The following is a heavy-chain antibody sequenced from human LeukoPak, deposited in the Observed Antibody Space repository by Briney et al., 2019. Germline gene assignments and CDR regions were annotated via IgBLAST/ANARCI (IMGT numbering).Heavy chain of an antibody. CDR2: ISGAADRT. Sequence: GGSLRLSCAASGFTFSNYWMHWVRQAPGKGLEWVSAISGAADRTYYVGSVKGRLTVSRDNSKNMVYLQMSGLRTEDTAVYYCANSRGYGSGNLWGQGTLVTVSS. CDR3: ANSRGYGSGNL. CDR1: GFTFSNYW. J-gene: IGHJ5*02. D-gene: IGHD3-10*01. V-gene: IGHV3-23*01.